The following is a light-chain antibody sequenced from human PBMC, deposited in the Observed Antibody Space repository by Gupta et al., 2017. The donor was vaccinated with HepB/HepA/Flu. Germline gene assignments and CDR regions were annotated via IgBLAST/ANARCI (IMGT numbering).Light chain of an antibody. V-gene: IGKV1-39*01. CDR1: QSISSY. J-gene: IGKJ1*01. CDR2: AGS. CDR3: QQRDSTPRT. Sequence: DIQMTQSPSSLSASVGDGVTITCRASQSISSYLNWYQQKPGKAPKLLIYAGSRLQSGVPTRFSGSGSGTDFTLTIGSLQPEDFATYYCQQRDSTPRTFGQGTKVEIK.